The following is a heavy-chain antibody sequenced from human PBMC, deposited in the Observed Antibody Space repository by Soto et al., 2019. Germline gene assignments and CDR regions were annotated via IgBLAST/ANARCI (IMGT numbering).Heavy chain of an antibody. CDR3: GSQSNAGVRGRHPH. D-gene: IGHD3-10*01. CDR2: MSRSGST. J-gene: IGHJ1*01. Sequence: SETRSLSCAVSGGSINTNTYYWGWIRQPPGKGLEWIGSMSRSGSTHYNPSLKSRLTISLDMSKNHFSLDLRSVTAVDTAVYYCGSQSNAGVRGRHPHSGQGT. CDR1: GGSINTNTYY. V-gene: IGHV4-39*02.